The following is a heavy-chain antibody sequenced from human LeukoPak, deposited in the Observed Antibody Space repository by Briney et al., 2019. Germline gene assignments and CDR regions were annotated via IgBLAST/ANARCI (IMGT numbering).Heavy chain of an antibody. D-gene: IGHD6-19*01. J-gene: IGHJ6*03. CDR3: TKELHVAVAVADYYYFYMDA. V-gene: IGHV3-23*01. CDR2: FNGGGNTT. CDR1: GFAFSSFA. Sequence: GGSLRFSCEASGFAFSSFAMGWFRKSPGKGLERLSTFNGGGNTTFYADSVKGRFTISRDNSKNTLYLHMDSLRPDDTAIYYCTKELHVAVAVADYYYFYMDAWGRGTAVTVSS.